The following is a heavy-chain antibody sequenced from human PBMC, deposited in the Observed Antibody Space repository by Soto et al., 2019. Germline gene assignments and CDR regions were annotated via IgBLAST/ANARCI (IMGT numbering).Heavy chain of an antibody. Sequence: SETLSPTCTVSGGSISSYYRSWIRKPDGEGLEWIWRIFTSGSSNYNPSLKIRVTMSVDTSKNQFSLKLSSVTAADTAVYYCARELPAYCGGDCYSLDYWGQGTLVTVS. D-gene: IGHD2-21*02. CDR1: GGSISSYY. J-gene: IGHJ4*02. CDR2: IFTSGSS. V-gene: IGHV4-4*07. CDR3: ARELPAYCGGDCYSLDY.